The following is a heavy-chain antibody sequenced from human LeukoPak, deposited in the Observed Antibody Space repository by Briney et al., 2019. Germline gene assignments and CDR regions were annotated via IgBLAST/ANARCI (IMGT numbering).Heavy chain of an antibody. V-gene: IGHV3-21*01. J-gene: IGHJ4*02. CDR2: ISSSSSYI. Sequence: TGGSLRLSCAASGFTISSYSMNWVRQAPGKGLEWVSSISSSSSYIYYADSVKGRFTISRDNAKNSLYLQMNSLRAEDTAVYYCARDWGGDYVALFHYWGQGALVTVSS. CDR3: ARDWGGDYVALFHY. CDR1: GFTISSYS. D-gene: IGHD4-17*01.